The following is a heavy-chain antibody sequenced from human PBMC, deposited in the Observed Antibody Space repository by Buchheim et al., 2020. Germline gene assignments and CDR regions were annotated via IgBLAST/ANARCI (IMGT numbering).Heavy chain of an antibody. Sequence: QVQLVQSGAEVKKPGASVKVSCKASGYTFTSYGISWVRQAPGQGLEWMRWISAYNGNTNYAQKLQGRVTMTTDTSTSTAYMELRSLRSDATAVYYCARVLDCGGDCYPIPYYGMDVWGQGTT. CDR1: GYTFTSYG. D-gene: IGHD2-21*02. CDR2: ISAYNGNT. J-gene: IGHJ6*02. V-gene: IGHV1-18*01. CDR3: ARVLDCGGDCYPIPYYGMDV.